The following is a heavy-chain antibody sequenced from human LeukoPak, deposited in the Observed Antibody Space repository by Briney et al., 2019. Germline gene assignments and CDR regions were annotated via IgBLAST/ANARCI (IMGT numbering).Heavy chain of an antibody. V-gene: IGHV3-74*03. CDR1: GFTFSNYW. J-gene: IGHJ6*03. CDR3: ARVSGDYPPYYYYMDV. D-gene: IGHD4-17*01. Sequence: GGSLRLSCAASGFTFSNYWMHWVRQAAGKGLVWVSRIKSDGSGIAYADSVKGRFTISRDNARNTLYLQMNSLRAEDTAVYYCARVSGDYPPYYYYMDVWGKGTTVTISS. CDR2: IKSDGSGI.